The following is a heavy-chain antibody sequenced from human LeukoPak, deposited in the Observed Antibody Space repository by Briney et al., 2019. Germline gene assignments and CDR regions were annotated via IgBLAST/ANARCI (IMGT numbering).Heavy chain of an antibody. Sequence: SETLSLTCAVYGGSFSGYYWSWIRQPPGKGLEWIVEINHSGSTNYNPSLKSRVTISVDTSKNQFSLKLSSVTAADTAVYYCARLIAAAGYYYYYMDVWGKGTTVTVSS. D-gene: IGHD6-13*01. CDR2: INHSGST. V-gene: IGHV4-34*01. CDR1: GGSFSGYY. J-gene: IGHJ6*03. CDR3: ARLIAAAGYYYYYMDV.